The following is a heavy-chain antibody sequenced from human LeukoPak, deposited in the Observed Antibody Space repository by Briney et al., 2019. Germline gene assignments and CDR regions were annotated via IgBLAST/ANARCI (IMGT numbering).Heavy chain of an antibody. Sequence: PGGSLRLSCAASGFTFSSYSMNWVRQAPGKGLEWVSHITASGTAMFYADSVKGRFTISRDNAKSSLYLQMNSLRDEDTAVYFCARGGGLDVWGQGATVTVSS. D-gene: IGHD3-16*01. CDR3: ARGGGLDV. CDR2: ITASGTAM. CDR1: GFTFSSYS. V-gene: IGHV3-48*02. J-gene: IGHJ6*02.